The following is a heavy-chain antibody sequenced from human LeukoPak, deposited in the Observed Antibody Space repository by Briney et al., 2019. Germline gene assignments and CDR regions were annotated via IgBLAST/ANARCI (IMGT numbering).Heavy chain of an antibody. CDR2: ISYSGGTT. V-gene: IGHV3-23*01. D-gene: IGHD3-10*02. CDR1: GFTFTSYA. J-gene: IGHJ6*04. CDR3: AELGITMIGGV. Sequence: GGSLRLSCGASGFTFTSYAMTWVRQAPGKGLGLVSTISYSGGTTYYADSVKGRFTISRDNAKNSLYLQMNSLRAEDTAVYYCAELGITMIGGVWGKGTTVTISS.